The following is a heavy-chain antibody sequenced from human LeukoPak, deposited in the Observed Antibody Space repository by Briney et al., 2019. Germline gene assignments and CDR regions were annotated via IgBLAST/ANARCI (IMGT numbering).Heavy chain of an antibody. Sequence: GRSLRLSCAASGFTFSSYGMHWVRQAPGKGLEWVAVIWYDGSNKYYADSVKGRFTISRDNSKNTLYLQMNSLRAEDTAVYYCAKGGDYYDSSGYYYYYYGMDVWGQGTTVTVSS. CDR3: AKGGDYYDSSGYYYYYYGMDV. J-gene: IGHJ6*02. V-gene: IGHV3-33*06. CDR1: GFTFSSYG. CDR2: IWYDGSNK. D-gene: IGHD3-22*01.